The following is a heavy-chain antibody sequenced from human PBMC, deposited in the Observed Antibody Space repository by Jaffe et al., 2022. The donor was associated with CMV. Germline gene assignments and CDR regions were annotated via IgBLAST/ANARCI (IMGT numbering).Heavy chain of an antibody. D-gene: IGHD2-15*01. Sequence: EVQLVESGGGLVQPGRSLRLSCAASGFTFDDYAMHWVRQAPGKGLEWVSGISWNSGSIGYADSVKGRFTISRDNAKNSLYLQMNSLRAEDTALYYCAKDVYCSGGSCPHPLADYYYYYGMDVWGQGTTVTVSS. CDR2: ISWNSGSI. CDR3: AKDVYCSGGSCPHPLADYYYYYGMDV. V-gene: IGHV3-9*01. CDR1: GFTFDDYA. J-gene: IGHJ6*02.